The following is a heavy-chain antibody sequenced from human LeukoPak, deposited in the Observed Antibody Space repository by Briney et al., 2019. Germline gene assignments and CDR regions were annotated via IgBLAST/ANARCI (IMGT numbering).Heavy chain of an antibody. J-gene: IGHJ6*03. CDR3: ARGTTVYYYYYYMDV. V-gene: IGHV3-66*01. Sequence: PGGSLRLSCAASGFTVSSNYMSWVRQAPGKGLEWVSVIYSGGSTYYADSVKGRFTISRDNSKNTLYLQMNSLRAEDTAVYYCARGTTVYYYYYYMDVWGKGTTVTVSS. CDR1: GFTVSSNY. D-gene: IGHD4-11*01. CDR2: IYSGGST.